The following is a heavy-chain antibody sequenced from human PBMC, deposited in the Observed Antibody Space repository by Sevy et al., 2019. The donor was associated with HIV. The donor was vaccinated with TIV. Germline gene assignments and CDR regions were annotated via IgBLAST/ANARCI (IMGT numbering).Heavy chain of an antibody. CDR2: IYHSGNI. D-gene: IGHD4-17*01. CDR1: GDSIVNDKW. J-gene: IGHJ4*02. CDR3: VREGTTTSFDY. Sequence: SETLSLTCAVSGDSIVNDKWWSWVRQPPGMGLEWIGDIYHSGNINYNPSLKSRVTISMDKSMNHLSLRLASVTAADTAVYYCVREGTTTSFDYWGQGTLVTVSS. V-gene: IGHV4-4*02.